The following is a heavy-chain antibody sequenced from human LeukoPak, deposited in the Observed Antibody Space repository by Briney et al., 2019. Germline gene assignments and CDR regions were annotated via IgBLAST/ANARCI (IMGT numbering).Heavy chain of an antibody. D-gene: IGHD6-19*01. CDR3: AREWGIAVAGTLGPTASFDY. Sequence: SETLSLTCSVSDFSISSGYYWGWIRQPPGKGPEWIGSIYHSGSTHYNPSLKSRVTISVDTSKNQFSLKLSSVTAADTAVYYCAREWGIAVAGTLGPTASFDYWGQGTLVTVSS. V-gene: IGHV4-38-2*02. CDR1: DFSISSGYY. J-gene: IGHJ4*02. CDR2: IYHSGST.